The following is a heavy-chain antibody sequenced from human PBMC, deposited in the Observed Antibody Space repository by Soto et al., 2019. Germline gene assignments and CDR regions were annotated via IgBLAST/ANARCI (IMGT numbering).Heavy chain of an antibody. J-gene: IGHJ4*02. CDR2: ISSSGSTI. CDR1: GFTFSDYY. D-gene: IGHD4-17*01. V-gene: IGHV3-11*01. Sequence: GSLRLSCAASGFTFSDYYMTWIRQAPGKGLEWVSYISSSGSTIYYSDSVKGRFNISRDNAKDSLYLQMNGLRAEDTAVYYCAREAGTTVTLIDYWGQGTLVTVSS. CDR3: AREAGTTVTLIDY.